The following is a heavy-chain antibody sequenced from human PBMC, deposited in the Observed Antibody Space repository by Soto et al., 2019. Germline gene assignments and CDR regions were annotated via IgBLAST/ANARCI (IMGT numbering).Heavy chain of an antibody. J-gene: IGHJ4*02. CDR2: ITSSSSYI. CDR3: AREPGVSSGWYVDY. CDR1: GFTFSSHS. D-gene: IGHD6-19*01. Sequence: GGSLRLSCAASGFTFSSHSMNWVRQAPGKGLEWVSSITSSSSYINYADSVKGRFTISRDNAKTSLYLQMNSLRAEDTAVYYCAREPGVSSGWYVDYWGQGTLVTVS. V-gene: IGHV3-21*01.